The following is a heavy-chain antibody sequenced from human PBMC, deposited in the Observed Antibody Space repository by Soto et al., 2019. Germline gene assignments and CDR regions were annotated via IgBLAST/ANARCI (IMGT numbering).Heavy chain of an antibody. Sequence: HPGGSLRLSCAASGFTFDDYAMHWVRQAPGKGLEWVSGISWNSGSIGYADSVKGRFTISRDNAKNSLYLQMNSLRAEDTALYYCAKGYSSSWYAPYFDYWGQGT. CDR1: GFTFDDYA. CDR2: ISWNSGSI. J-gene: IGHJ4*02. V-gene: IGHV3-9*01. D-gene: IGHD6-13*01. CDR3: AKGYSSSWYAPYFDY.